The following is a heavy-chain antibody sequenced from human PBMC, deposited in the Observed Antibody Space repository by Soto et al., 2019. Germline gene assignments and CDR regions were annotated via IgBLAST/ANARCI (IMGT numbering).Heavy chain of an antibody. J-gene: IGHJ6*02. CDR3: ARVAAAGYYCGMDV. D-gene: IGHD6-13*01. CDR1: GYTFTSYA. V-gene: IGHV1-3*01. Sequence: ASVKVSCKASGYTFTSYAMHWVRQAPGQRLEWMGWINAGNGNTKYSQKFQGRVTITRDTSASTAYMELSSLRSEDTAVYYCARVAAAGYYCGMDVWGQGTTVTAP. CDR2: INAGNGNT.